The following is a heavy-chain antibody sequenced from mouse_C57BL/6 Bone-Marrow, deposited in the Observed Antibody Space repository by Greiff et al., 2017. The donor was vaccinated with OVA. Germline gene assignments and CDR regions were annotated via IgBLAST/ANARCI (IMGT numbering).Heavy chain of an antibody. CDR1: GYTFTDYE. CDR3: TNYYGSS. CDR2: IDPETGGT. Sequence: VKVVESGAELVRPGASVTLSCKASGYTFTDYEMHWVKQTPVHGLEWIGAIDPETGGTAYNQKFKGKAILTADKSSSTAYMELRSLTSEDSAVYYCTNYYGSSWGQGTLVTVSA. V-gene: IGHV1-15*01. D-gene: IGHD1-1*01. J-gene: IGHJ3*01.